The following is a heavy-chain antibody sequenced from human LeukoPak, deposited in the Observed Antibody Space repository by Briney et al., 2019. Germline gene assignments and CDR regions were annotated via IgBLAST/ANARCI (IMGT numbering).Heavy chain of an antibody. Sequence: PGGSLRLSCAASGFTFSSYAMHWVRQAPGKGLEYVSAISSNGGSTYYANSVKGRFTISRDNSKNTLYLQMGSLRAEDMAVYYCAREGEDYYFDYWGQGTLVTVSS. V-gene: IGHV3-64*01. CDR2: ISSNGGST. CDR1: GFTFSSYA. CDR3: AREGEDYYFDY. J-gene: IGHJ4*02. D-gene: IGHD2-15*01.